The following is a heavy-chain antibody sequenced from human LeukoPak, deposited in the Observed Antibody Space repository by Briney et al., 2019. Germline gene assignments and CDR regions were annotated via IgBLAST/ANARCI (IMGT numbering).Heavy chain of an antibody. CDR1: GGSISSSSYY. CDR3: ARHVGYCSSTSCYLDAFDI. D-gene: IGHD2-2*01. CDR2: IYYSGST. V-gene: IGHV4-39*01. Sequence: SETLSLTCTVSGGSISSSSYYWGWIRQPPGKWLEWLGSIYYSGSTYYNPSLKSRVTISVDTSKNQFSLKLSSVTAADTAVYYCARHVGYCSSTSCYLDAFDIWGQGTMVTVSS. J-gene: IGHJ3*02.